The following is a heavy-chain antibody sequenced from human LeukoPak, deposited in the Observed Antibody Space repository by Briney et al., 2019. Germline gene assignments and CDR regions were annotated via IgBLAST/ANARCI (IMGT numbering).Heavy chain of an antibody. V-gene: IGHV1-24*01. CDR1: GYTLTELA. D-gene: IGHD2-2*02. CDR2: FDPEDGET. J-gene: IGHJ6*02. CDR3: ATTRGYQLLYGYYYYGMDV. Sequence: GASVKVSCKVSGYTLTELAMHWVRQAPGKGLEWMGGFDPEDGETIYAQKFQGRVTVTEDTSTDTAYMELSSLRSEDTAVYYCATTRGYQLLYGYYYYGMDVWGQGTTVTVSS.